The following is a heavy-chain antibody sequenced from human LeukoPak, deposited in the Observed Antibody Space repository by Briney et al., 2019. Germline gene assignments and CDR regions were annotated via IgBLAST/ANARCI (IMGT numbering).Heavy chain of an antibody. CDR3: ARNSGWYGVS. V-gene: IGHV3-23*01. Sequence: ETLSLTCTVSGGSISSSSYYWGWIRQAPGKGLEWVSSIDYSGGSSYYADSVKGRFTISRDDSKNTLYLQLNSLRAEDTAVYYCARNSGWYGVSWGQGTLVTVSS. CDR1: GGSISSSSYY. D-gene: IGHD6-19*01. J-gene: IGHJ4*02. CDR2: IDYSGGSS.